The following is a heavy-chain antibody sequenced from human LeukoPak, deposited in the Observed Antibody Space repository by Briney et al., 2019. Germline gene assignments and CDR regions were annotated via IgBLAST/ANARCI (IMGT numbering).Heavy chain of an antibody. V-gene: IGHV1-2*02. J-gene: IGHJ4*02. D-gene: IGHD5-12*01. CDR2: INPNNGGT. CDR3: ARDKYTGYETFDY. Sequence: GASVKVSCKASGYTFTGYYIHWVRQAPGQGLEWVGWINPNNGGTNYAQKFQGRVTMTRDTSISTAYMELNRLTSDDTAVYYCARDKYTGYETFDYWGQGTPVTVSS. CDR1: GYTFTGYY.